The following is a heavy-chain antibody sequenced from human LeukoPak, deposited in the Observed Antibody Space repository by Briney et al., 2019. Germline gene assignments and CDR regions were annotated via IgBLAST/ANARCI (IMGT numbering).Heavy chain of an antibody. CDR1: GHTFTSYG. J-gene: IGHJ4*02. CDR2: ISAYNGNT. V-gene: IGHV1-18*01. CDR3: ARGYLSDIVVVPAAFDY. Sequence: ASVKVSCKASGHTFTSYGISWVRQAPGQGLEWLGWISAYNGNTNYAQKLQGRVTMTTDTSTSTAYMELRSLRSDDTAVYYCARGYLSDIVVVPAAFDYWGQGTLVTVSS. D-gene: IGHD2-2*01.